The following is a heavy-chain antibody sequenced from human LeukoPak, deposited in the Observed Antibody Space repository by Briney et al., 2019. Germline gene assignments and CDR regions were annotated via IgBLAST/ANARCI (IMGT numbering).Heavy chain of an antibody. Sequence: GGSLRLSCAASGFTFSSYGMHWVRQAPGKGLEWVAVISYDGSNKYYADSVKGRFTISRDNSKNTLYLQMNSLRAEDTAVYYCAKVEMATMGFYYMDVWGKGTTVTVSS. CDR3: AKVEMATMGFYYMDV. CDR2: ISYDGSNK. V-gene: IGHV3-30*18. J-gene: IGHJ6*03. CDR1: GFTFSSYG. D-gene: IGHD5-24*01.